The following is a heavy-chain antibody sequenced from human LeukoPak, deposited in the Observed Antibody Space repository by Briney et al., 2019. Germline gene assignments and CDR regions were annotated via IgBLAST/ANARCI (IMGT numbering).Heavy chain of an antibody. J-gene: IGHJ6*03. CDR2: ISYDGSNK. CDR3: ARSHFDSTVVTQSYYYYYMDV. CDR1: GFTFSSYA. V-gene: IGHV3-30*04. Sequence: PGGSLRLSCAASGFTFSSYAMHWVRQAPGKGLEWVAVISYDGSNKYYADSVKGRFTISRDNSKNTLYLQMNSLRAEDTAVYYCARSHFDSTVVTQSYYYYYMDVWGKGTTVTVSS. D-gene: IGHD4-23*01.